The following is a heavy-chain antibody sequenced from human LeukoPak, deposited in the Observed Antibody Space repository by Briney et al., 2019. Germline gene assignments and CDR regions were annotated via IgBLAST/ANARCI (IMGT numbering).Heavy chain of an antibody. J-gene: IGHJ4*02. Sequence: PSETLSLTCTVSSVSISSYYWSWIRQPPGQGLEWIGYIYYTGSTNYNPSLEGRVTISVGTSKDQFSLKLSSVTAADTAVYYCARLAYRGPAVADFDYWGQGTLVTVSS. D-gene: IGHD6-19*01. V-gene: IGHV4-59*08. CDR2: IYYTGST. CDR1: SVSISSYY. CDR3: ARLAYRGPAVADFDY.